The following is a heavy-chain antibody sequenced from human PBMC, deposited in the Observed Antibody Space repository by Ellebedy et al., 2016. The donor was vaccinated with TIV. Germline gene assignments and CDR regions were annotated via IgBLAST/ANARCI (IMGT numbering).Heavy chain of an antibody. J-gene: IGHJ4*02. CDR1: GFTFSSYW. D-gene: IGHD2-2*02. CDR3: ARARCSNSDCYIPGY. Sequence: PGGSLRLSCAASGFTFSSYWMNWVRPAPGKGLEWVANINPDGSEKYYVDSVKGRFTISRDNAKNSLYLQMNTLRAEDTAVYYCARARCSNSDCYIPGYWGQGTPVTVSS. V-gene: IGHV3-7*03. CDR2: INPDGSEK.